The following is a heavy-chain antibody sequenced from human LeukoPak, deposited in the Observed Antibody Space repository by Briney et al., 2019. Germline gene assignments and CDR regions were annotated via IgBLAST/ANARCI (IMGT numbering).Heavy chain of an antibody. D-gene: IGHD7-27*01. J-gene: IGHJ4*02. V-gene: IGHV3-23*01. Sequence: GGSLRLSCAASGFTFNYHAMNWVRQAPGKGLEWVSSILGGGDATSYADSVKGRFTISRDNSKNTLYLQMNSLRAEDTAVYYCAKDPSYANWGPFDYWGQGTLVTVSS. CDR3: AKDPSYANWGPFDY. CDR1: GFTFNYHA. CDR2: ILGGGDAT.